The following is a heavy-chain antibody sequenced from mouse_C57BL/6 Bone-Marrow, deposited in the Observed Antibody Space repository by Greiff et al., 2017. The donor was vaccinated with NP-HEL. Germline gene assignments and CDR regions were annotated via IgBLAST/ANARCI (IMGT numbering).Heavy chain of an antibody. V-gene: IGHV1-69*01. D-gene: IGHD1-1*01. J-gene: IGHJ3*01. CDR1: GYTFTSYW. CDR3: AREGLDYGSSPAWFAY. Sequence: QVQLQQPGAELVMPGASVKLSCKASGYTFTSYWMHWVKQRPGQGLEWIGEIDPSDSYTNYNQKFKGKSTLTVDKSSSTAYMQLSSLTSEESAVYYCAREGLDYGSSPAWFAYWGQGTLVTVSA. CDR2: IDPSDSYT.